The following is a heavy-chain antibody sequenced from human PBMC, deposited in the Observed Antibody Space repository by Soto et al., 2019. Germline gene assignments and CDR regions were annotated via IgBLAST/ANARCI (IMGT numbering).Heavy chain of an antibody. Sequence: SETLSLTCTVSGGSISRDYWSWIRQPPGKGLEWIGYMRNSGITSYHPSLKSRVSISLDTSKNQFSLNLTSVTAADTAVYFCARRYSGDYSDYFDYWGQGTPVTVSS. D-gene: IGHD5-12*01. CDR2: MRNSGIT. CDR3: ARRYSGDYSDYFDY. CDR1: GGSISRDY. V-gene: IGHV4-59*01. J-gene: IGHJ4*02.